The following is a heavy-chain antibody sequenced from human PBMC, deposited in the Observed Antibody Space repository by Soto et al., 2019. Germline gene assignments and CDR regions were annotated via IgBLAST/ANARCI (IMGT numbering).Heavy chain of an antibody. CDR3: ARSISGYHYYFDY. V-gene: IGHV4-59*01. Sequence: PSETLSLTCTVSGGSISTFYWSWIRQSPGKGLEWIAYIYYSGITNYNPSLKSRLTISVDTSKTQFSLKLSSVTAADTAVYYCARSISGYHYYFDYWGQGXLVTVYS. D-gene: IGHD3-22*01. J-gene: IGHJ4*02. CDR2: IYYSGIT. CDR1: GGSISTFY.